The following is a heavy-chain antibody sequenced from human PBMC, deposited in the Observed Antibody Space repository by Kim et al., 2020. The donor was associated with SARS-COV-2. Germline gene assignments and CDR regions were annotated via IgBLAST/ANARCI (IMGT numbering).Heavy chain of an antibody. Sequence: GGSLRLSCAASGFTFSSYSMTWVRQAPGKGLEWISSISNSSSHIYYVDSVKGRFTISRENARASLYLQMNSLRAEDTAVYYCARVRTSGWTDFDSWGKGT. V-gene: IGHV3-21*04. CDR3: ARVRTSGWTDFDS. CDR2: ISNSSSHI. J-gene: IGHJ6*03. CDR1: GFTFSSYS. D-gene: IGHD6-19*01.